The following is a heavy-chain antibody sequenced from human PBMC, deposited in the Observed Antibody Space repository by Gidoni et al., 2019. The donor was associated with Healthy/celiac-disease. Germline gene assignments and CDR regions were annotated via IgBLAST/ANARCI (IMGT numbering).Heavy chain of an antibody. D-gene: IGHD4-17*01. V-gene: IGHV4-39*07. CDR1: GGSLSSSSYY. CDR3: ARLDVGYGDLPLDY. CDR2: IYYSGRP. Sequence: QLQLQESGPGLVKPSETLSLTCTVFGGSLSSSSYYWGWIRQPPGKGLEWIGSIYYSGRPYYNPSLKSRVTISVDTSKNQFSLKRSSVTAADTAVYYGARLDVGYGDLPLDYWGQGTLVTVSS. J-gene: IGHJ4*02.